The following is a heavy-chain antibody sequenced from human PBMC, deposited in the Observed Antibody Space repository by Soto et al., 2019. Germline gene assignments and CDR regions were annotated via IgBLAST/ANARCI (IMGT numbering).Heavy chain of an antibody. D-gene: IGHD2-15*01. Sequence: QVQLVQSGAEVKKPGAAVKVSCKASGYTFTSYGIRWVRQAPGQGLEWMGWISAYNGNTNYAQKLQGRVTMTTDTSTSTAYMELRSLRSDDTAVYYCARTGLGYCSGGSCYGPSWGWFDPWGQGTLVTVSS. CDR1: GYTFTSYG. V-gene: IGHV1-18*04. CDR3: ARTGLGYCSGGSCYGPSWGWFDP. J-gene: IGHJ5*02. CDR2: ISAYNGNT.